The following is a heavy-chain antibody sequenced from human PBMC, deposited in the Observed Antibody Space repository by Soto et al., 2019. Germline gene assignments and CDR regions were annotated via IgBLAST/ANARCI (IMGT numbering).Heavy chain of an antibody. Sequence: GGSLRLSCAASGFTFSDYYMSWIRQAPGKGLEWVSYISSSSSTIYYADSVKGRFTISRDNAKNSLYLQMNSLRAEDTAVYYCAREIYDSSGYYAPFDYWGQGTLVTVSS. V-gene: IGHV3-11*04. J-gene: IGHJ4*02. CDR2: ISSSSSTI. D-gene: IGHD3-22*01. CDR1: GFTFSDYY. CDR3: AREIYDSSGYYAPFDY.